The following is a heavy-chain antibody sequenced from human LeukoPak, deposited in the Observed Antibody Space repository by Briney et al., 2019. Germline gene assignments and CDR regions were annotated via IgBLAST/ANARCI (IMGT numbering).Heavy chain of an antibody. J-gene: IGHJ1*01. D-gene: IGHD1-26*01. CDR1: GYSFTRYW. V-gene: IGHV5-51*01. CDR2: LYPDDSDT. Sequence: GESLKISCKGSGYSFTRYWIGWVRQMPGKGLEWMGILYPDDSDTRHSPSFQGQVTISGDKSISTAYLQWSSLKASDTAMYYCTNSGSYKYFQHWGQGTLVTVSS. CDR3: TNSGSYKYFQH.